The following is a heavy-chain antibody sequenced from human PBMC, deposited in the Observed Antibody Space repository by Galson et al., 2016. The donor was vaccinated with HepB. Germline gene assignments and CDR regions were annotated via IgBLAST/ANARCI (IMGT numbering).Heavy chain of an antibody. CDR1: GFTFSGYN. D-gene: IGHD6-19*01. CDR2: ISSGSSAI. Sequence: SLRLSCAASGFTFSGYNMDWVRQAPGKGLEWVSYISSGSSAIYYADSVKGRFTISRENAKSTVYLQINSLRAEDTAVYYCVRGVAGCDYWGQGTLVTVSS. V-gene: IGHV3-48*01. J-gene: IGHJ4*02. CDR3: VRGVAGCDY.